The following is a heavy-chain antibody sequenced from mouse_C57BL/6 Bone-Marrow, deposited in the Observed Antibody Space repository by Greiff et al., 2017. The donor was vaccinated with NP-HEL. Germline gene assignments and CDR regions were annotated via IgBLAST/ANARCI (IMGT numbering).Heavy chain of an antibody. CDR1: GYTFTSYW. V-gene: IGHV1-55*01. CDR3: ARLGLFAY. CDR2: IYPGSGST. D-gene: IGHD4-1*01. Sequence: VKLMESGAELVKPGASVKMSCKASGYTFTSYWITWVKQRPGQGLEWIGDIYPGSGSTNYNEKFKSKATLTVDTSSSTAYMQLSSLTSEDSAVYYCARLGLFAYWGQGTLVTVSA. J-gene: IGHJ3*01.